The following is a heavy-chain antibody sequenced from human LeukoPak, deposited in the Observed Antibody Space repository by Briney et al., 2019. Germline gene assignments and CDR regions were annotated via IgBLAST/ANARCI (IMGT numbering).Heavy chain of an antibody. CDR2: ISSSGSTI. CDR3: ARDWFHAIDY. V-gene: IGHV3-48*03. Sequence: GGPLRLSCAASGFTFSSYEMNWVRQAPGKGLEWVSYISSSGSTIYYADSVKGRFTISRDNAKNTLYLQMNSLRAEDTAVYYCARDWFHAIDYWGQGTLVTVSS. J-gene: IGHJ4*02. CDR1: GFTFSSYE. D-gene: IGHD2/OR15-2a*01.